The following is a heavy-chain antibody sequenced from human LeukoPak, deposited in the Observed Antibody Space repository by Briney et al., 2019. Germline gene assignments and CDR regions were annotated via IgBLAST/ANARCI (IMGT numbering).Heavy chain of an antibody. Sequence: PSETLSLTCAVYGGSFSGYYWSWIRQPPGKGLEWIGEINHSGSTNYNPSLKSRVTISVDTSKNQFSLKLSSVTAADTAVYYCARGAPRIYHDIWGQGTMVTVSS. V-gene: IGHV4-34*01. J-gene: IGHJ3*02. CDR1: GGSFSGYY. CDR2: INHSGST. D-gene: IGHD2-2*01. CDR3: ARGAPRIYHDI.